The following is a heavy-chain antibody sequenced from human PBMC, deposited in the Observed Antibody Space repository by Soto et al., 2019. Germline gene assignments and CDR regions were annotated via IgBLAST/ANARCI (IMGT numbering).Heavy chain of an antibody. Sequence: QVQLVQSGAEVKKPGASVKVSCKASGYTFRAYPIYWVRQAPGQRLECMGWINASNGNTRYSEKFEGRGNFTRDTSATTAYMEFSSLRSEDTAVYFCARDTDLTLVTTLDYWGQGTPVTVSS. V-gene: IGHV1-3*01. CDR3: ARDTDLTLVTTLDY. CDR1: GYTFRAYP. CDR2: INASNGNT. J-gene: IGHJ4*02. D-gene: IGHD4-17*01.